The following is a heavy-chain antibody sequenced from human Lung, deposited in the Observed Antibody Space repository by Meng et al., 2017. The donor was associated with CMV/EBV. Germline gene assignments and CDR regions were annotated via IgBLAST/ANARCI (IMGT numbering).Heavy chain of an antibody. CDR2: IRSKAYGGTT. CDR1: GFTFGDNA. CDR3: SRFRGYPLYYYALDV. V-gene: IGHV3-49*04. J-gene: IGHJ6*02. Sequence: GGSXRLSCTASGFTFGDNAMNWVRQAPGKGLEWVGFIRSKAYGGTTEYAASVEGRFTISRDDSKSIAYLQMNSLKTEDTAVYYCSRFRGYPLYYYALDVWXQGTTVTVSS. D-gene: IGHD5-18*01.